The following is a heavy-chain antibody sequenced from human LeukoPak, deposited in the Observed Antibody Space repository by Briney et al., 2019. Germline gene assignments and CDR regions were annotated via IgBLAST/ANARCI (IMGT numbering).Heavy chain of an antibody. V-gene: IGHV3-7*03. CDR2: IKQDRGES. CDR3: ARDYYENIAHSHMLPF. D-gene: IGHD1-26*01. CDR1: GFTFSSYW. Sequence: GGSLRLSCAASGFTFSSYWMTWVRQAPGKGLEWVANIKQDRGESYYVDSVKGRFTISRENAKDSLYLQMNNLRAEDTAVYYCARDYYENIAHSHMLPFWGQGTLVTVSS. J-gene: IGHJ4*02.